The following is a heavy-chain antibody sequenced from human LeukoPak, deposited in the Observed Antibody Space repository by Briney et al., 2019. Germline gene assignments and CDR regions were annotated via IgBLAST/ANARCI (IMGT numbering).Heavy chain of an antibody. CDR3: AKVAGYSYGFIDY. Sequence: GGSLRLSCAASGFTFSSYSMNWVRQAPGKGLEWVSYISSSSTIYYADSVKGRFTISRDNAKNSLYLQMNSLRDEDTAVYYCAKVAGYSYGFIDYWGQGTLVTVSS. CDR1: GFTFSSYS. D-gene: IGHD5-18*01. V-gene: IGHV3-48*02. CDR2: ISSSSTI. J-gene: IGHJ4*02.